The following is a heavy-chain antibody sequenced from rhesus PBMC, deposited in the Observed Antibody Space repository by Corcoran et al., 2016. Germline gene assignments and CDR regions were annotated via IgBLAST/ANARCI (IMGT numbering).Heavy chain of an antibody. D-gene: IGHD4-29*01. CDR3: ARGGGRGSNYYFDY. CDR2: FGGSSGTT. V-gene: IGHV4-127*01. Sequence: QVQLQESGPGRVKPSETLSLTCAVSGYSISSGYGCRWIRQPSGKGLVWIGYFGGSSGTTNYNPSLKSRVTISKDTSKNQFSLKLSSVTAADTAVYYCARGGGRGSNYYFDYWGQGVLVTVSS. CDR1: GYSISSGYG. J-gene: IGHJ4*01.